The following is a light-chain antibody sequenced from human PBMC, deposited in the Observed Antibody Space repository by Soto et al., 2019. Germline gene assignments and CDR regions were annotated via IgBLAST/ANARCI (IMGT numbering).Light chain of an antibody. Sequence: EIVLTQSPGTLSLSPGERATLSCRASQSVSSSFLAWYQQKFGQAPRLLIYGASSRATGIPDRFSGSGSGTEFTLTISRLEPEDFAVYYCQKYGNSPSNCGQGTKLEIK. CDR2: GAS. V-gene: IGKV3-20*01. J-gene: IGKJ2*02. CDR1: QSVSSSF. CDR3: QKYGNSPSN.